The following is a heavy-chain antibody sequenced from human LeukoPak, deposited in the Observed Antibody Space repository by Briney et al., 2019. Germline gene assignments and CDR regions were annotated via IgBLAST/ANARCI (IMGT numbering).Heavy chain of an antibody. CDR2: ISSSSSTI. CDR1: GFTFSNYA. CDR3: ARDGVGATYHSYYFDY. V-gene: IGHV3-48*02. Sequence: GGSLRLSCAASGFTFSNYAMNWVRQAPGKGLEWVSYISSSSSTIYYADSVKGRFTISRDNAKNSLYLQMNSLRDEDTAVYYCARDGVGATYHSYYFDYWGQGTLVTVSS. D-gene: IGHD1-26*01. J-gene: IGHJ4*02.